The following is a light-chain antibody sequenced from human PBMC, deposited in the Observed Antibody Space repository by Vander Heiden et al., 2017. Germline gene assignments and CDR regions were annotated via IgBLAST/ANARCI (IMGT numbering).Light chain of an antibody. J-gene: IGKJ4*01. CDR1: QDISSS. Sequence: AIQLTQSPSSLSASVGDRVIMTCRASQDISSSLAWYQQKPGKAPKLLIYDASNLESGVPSRFSGNGSGTDFALTISSLQPEDFATFYCQQVNNYPISFGGGTKVEIK. V-gene: IGKV1D-13*01. CDR3: QQVNNYPIS. CDR2: DAS.